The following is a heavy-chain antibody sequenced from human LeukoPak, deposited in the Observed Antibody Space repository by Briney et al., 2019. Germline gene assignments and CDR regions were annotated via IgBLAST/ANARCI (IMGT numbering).Heavy chain of an antibody. Sequence: GRSLRLSCAASGFTFDDYAMHWVRQAPGKGLEWASGISWNSGSIGYADSVKGRFTISRDNAKNSLYLQMNSLRAEDTALYYCAKVAIAAAGSPYFDYWGQGTLVTVSS. V-gene: IGHV3-9*01. CDR2: ISWNSGSI. D-gene: IGHD6-13*01. J-gene: IGHJ4*02. CDR3: AKVAIAAAGSPYFDY. CDR1: GFTFDDYA.